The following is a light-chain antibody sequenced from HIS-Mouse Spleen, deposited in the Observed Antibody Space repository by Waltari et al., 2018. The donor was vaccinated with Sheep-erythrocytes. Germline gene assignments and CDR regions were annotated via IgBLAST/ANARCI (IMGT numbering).Light chain of an antibody. Sequence: QSALTQPASVSGSPGQSITISCTGTSSDVGGYNYVSWYQQHPGKAPKLMIYDVLNPPSGVSNRFSGAKSGNTASLTIAGLQAEDEAEYYCSSYTSSSTYWVFGGGTKLTVL. V-gene: IGLV2-14*03. CDR3: SSYTSSSTYWV. CDR1: SSDVGGYNY. J-gene: IGLJ3*02. CDR2: DVL.